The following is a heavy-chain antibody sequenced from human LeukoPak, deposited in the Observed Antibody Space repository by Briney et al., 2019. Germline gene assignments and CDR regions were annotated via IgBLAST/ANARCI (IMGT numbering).Heavy chain of an antibody. CDR1: GYSISSGYY. J-gene: IGHJ6*03. Sequence: PSETLSLTCTVSGYSISSGYYWGWIRQPPGKGLEWMGSIYHSGSTYYNPSLKSRVTISVDTSKNQFSLKLSSVTVADTAVYYCARLPQYYYYYMDVWGKGTTVTISS. CDR2: IYHSGST. V-gene: IGHV4-38-2*02. CDR3: ARLPQYYYYYMDV.